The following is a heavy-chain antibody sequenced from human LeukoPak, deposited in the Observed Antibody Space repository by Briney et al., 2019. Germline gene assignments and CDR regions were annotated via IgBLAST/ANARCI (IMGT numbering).Heavy chain of an antibody. J-gene: IGHJ4*02. V-gene: IGHV3-30*04. CDR1: GLTFNNYA. Sequence: QTGRSLRLSCAASGLTFNNYAMYWVRQAPGKGLEGVAVITSDGRKKYYADSVKGRFTISRDTSRNTLDLEMDSLRVDDTAVYYCAREIFRGVAPEYWGQGTLVTVST. D-gene: IGHD3-10*01. CDR2: ITSDGRKK. CDR3: AREIFRGVAPEY.